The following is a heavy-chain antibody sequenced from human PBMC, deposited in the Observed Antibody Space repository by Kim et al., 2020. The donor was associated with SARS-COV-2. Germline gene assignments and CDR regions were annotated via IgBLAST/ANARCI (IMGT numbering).Heavy chain of an antibody. CDR3: AKVRAKLFDY. V-gene: IGHV3-48*04. Sequence: TIYYADSVKGRFTISRDNAKNLLFLQMNSLRAEDTAVYYCAKVRAKLFDYWGQGTLVTVSS. J-gene: IGHJ4*02. CDR2: TI. D-gene: IGHD4-17*01.